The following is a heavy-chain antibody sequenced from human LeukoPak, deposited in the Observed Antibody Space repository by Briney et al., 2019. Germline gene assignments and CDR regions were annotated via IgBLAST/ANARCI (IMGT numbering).Heavy chain of an antibody. V-gene: IGHV4-59*08. CDR2: FHDSEGT. J-gene: IGHJ4*02. CDR3: ARWDATGRPGIGFDF. Sequence: SETLSLTCSVSGGSISSYYWNWIRQPPGKGLEWIGFFHDSEGTNYNPSLKSRVSISVDTSKNQVSLRLSSVTAADTAVYYCARWDATGRPGIGFDFWGQGTLVTVSS. CDR1: GGSISSYY. D-gene: IGHD1-26*01.